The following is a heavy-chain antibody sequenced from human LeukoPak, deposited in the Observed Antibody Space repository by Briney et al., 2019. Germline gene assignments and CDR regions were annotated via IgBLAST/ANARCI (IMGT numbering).Heavy chain of an antibody. V-gene: IGHV4-59*12. J-gene: IGHJ6*03. CDR1: GGSISTYR. Sequence: SETLSLTCTVSGGSISTYRWSWSRQSPGKGLEWIGYISYSGSTNYNPSLKSRVTISVDTSKNQFSLKLSSVTAADTAVYYCARGGSGSSWYFPYYYYYMDVWGKGTTVTVSS. D-gene: IGHD6-13*01. CDR3: ARGGSGSSWYFPYYYYYMDV. CDR2: ISYSGST.